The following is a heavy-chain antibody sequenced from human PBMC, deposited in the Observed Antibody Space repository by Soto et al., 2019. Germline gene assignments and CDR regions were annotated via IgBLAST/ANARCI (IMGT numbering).Heavy chain of an antibody. D-gene: IGHD3-10*01. V-gene: IGHV3-30*18. CDR3: AKDLMWGVRGVIYYYYGMDV. CDR1: GFTFSSYG. J-gene: IGHJ6*02. CDR2: ISYDGSNK. Sequence: GSLRLSCAASGFTFSSYGMHWVRQAPGKGLEWVAVISYDGSNKYYADSVKGRFTISRDNSKNTLYLQMNSLRAEDTAVYYCAKDLMWGVRGVIYYYYGMDVWGQGTTVTVSS.